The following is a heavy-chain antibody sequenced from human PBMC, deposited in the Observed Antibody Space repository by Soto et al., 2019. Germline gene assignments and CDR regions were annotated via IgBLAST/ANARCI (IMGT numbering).Heavy chain of an antibody. CDR1: GGSVSSGSYY. CDR2: IYYSGST. V-gene: IGHV4-61*01. CDR3: ARVHLFRGIDY. J-gene: IGHJ4*02. Sequence: TLSLTCTVSGGSVSSGSYYWSWIRQPPGKGLEWIGYIYYSGSTNYNPSLKSRVTISVDTSKNQFSLKLSSVTAADTAVYYCARVHLFRGIDYWGQGTLVTVSS.